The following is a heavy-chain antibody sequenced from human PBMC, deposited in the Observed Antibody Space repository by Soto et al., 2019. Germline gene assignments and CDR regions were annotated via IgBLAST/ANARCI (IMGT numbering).Heavy chain of an antibody. D-gene: IGHD5-18*01. CDR3: AREVDRALVGSPHYFDY. Sequence: QVQLVESGGGLVKPGGSLRLSCAASGFSFSDYYMTWIRQAPGQGLEWVSYISSRSGTIFYADSVKGRFTLSRDNSKNSMYLQMNSLRAEDTAVYYCAREVDRALVGSPHYFDYRGQGTLVTVSS. J-gene: IGHJ4*01. CDR2: ISSRSGTI. CDR1: GFSFSDYY. V-gene: IGHV3-11*01.